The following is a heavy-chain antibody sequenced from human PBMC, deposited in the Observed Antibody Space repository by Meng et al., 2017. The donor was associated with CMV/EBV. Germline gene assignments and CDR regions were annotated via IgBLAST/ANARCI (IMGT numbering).Heavy chain of an antibody. CDR1: GYTFSNFG. Sequence: SVHVSCKPSGYTFSNFGIAWVRQAPGQGLEWMGWISTYNDDIKYGQKFRGRLTMTTDTSTSTAYMELRSLISDDTAVYYCARDRCGTCPSGWWFDPWGQGTLVTVSS. J-gene: IGHJ5*02. D-gene: IGHD1-26*01. CDR3: ARDRCGTCPSGWWFDP. V-gene: IGHV1-18*01. CDR2: ISTYNDDI.